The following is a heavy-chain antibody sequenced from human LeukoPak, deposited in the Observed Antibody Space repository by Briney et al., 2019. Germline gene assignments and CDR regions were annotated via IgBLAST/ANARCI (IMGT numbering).Heavy chain of an antibody. D-gene: IGHD4-17*01. Sequence: ASVKVSCKASGYTFTGYYMHWVRQAPGQGLEWMGRINPNSGGTNYAQKFQGRVTMTRDTSISTAYMELSRLRSDDTAVYYCARDVYGDYVFDYWGQGTLVTVSS. CDR3: ARDVYGDYVFDY. CDR2: INPNSGGT. J-gene: IGHJ4*02. CDR1: GYTFTGYY. V-gene: IGHV1-2*06.